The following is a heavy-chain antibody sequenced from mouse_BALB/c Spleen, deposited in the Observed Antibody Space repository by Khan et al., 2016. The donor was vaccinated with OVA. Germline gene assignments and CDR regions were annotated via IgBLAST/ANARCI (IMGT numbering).Heavy chain of an antibody. D-gene: IGHD1-3*01. CDR1: GYTFTTYW. J-gene: IGHJ3*01. CDR3: TRSGRYCIFAY. V-gene: IGHV1-7*01. Sequence: QVRLQQSGAELAKPGASVKMSCKASGYTFTTYWMHWVKQRPGQGLEWIGYIDPSTGYTEYTQKFKDKATLTTDTSSRTAYMQLSSLTSEDSAVYYCTRSGRYCIFAYWGQGTLVTVSA. CDR2: IDPSTGYT.